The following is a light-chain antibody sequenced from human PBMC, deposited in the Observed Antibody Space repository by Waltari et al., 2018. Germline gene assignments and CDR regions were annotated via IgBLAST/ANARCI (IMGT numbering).Light chain of an antibody. CDR1: QGISSC. CDR2: ATS. CDR3: QQAYSFPLT. Sequence: DIQMTQSPSSLSASVGDRVTLTCRASQGISSCLAWYQQKPGKAPELLIYATSSFHSGVPSRFSGSGSGTDFTLTISSLQPEDFATYYCQQAYSFPLTFGGGTKVEIK. J-gene: IGKJ4*01. V-gene: IGKV1-12*01.